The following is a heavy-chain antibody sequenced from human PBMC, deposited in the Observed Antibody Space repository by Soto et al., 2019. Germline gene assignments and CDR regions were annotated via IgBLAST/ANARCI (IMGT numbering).Heavy chain of an antibody. CDR2: IYHSGST. D-gene: IGHD5-18*01. CDR1: VGSISSYY. Sequence: PSETLSLTCTVSVGSISSYYWSWIRQPPWKGLEWIGYIYHSGSTNYNPSLKSRVTISLDTSKTQFSLTLSSVTAADTAIYYCARGRCSYGNEDAFDLWGQGTTV. V-gene: IGHV4-59*01. J-gene: IGHJ3*01. CDR3: ARGRCSYGNEDAFDL.